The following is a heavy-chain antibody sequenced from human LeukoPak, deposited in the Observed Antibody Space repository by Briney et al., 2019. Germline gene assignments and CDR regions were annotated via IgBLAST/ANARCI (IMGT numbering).Heavy chain of an antibody. CDR3: ARGNIVAAGHGAFDY. CDR2: ISYDGNNQ. J-gene: IGHJ4*02. V-gene: IGHV3-30-3*01. Sequence: GGSLRLACAASAFTFSSYAMHWVRQAPGKGLEWVAVISYDGNNQYYADSVEGPFTISRDNSKNTLYLQMNSLRAEDTAVYFCARGNIVAAGHGAFDYWGQGTLVTVSS. CDR1: AFTFSSYA. D-gene: IGHD6-13*01.